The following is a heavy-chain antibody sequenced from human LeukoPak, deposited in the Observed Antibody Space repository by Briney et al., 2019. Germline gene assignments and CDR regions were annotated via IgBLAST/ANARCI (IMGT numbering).Heavy chain of an antibody. CDR1: GGTFSSYA. D-gene: IGHD4/OR15-4a*01. CDR2: IIPIFGTA. V-gene: IGHV1-69*06. CDR3: ARSGKGARKDGSFDY. J-gene: IGHJ4*02. Sequence: VSSVKVSCKASGGTFSSYAISWVRQAPGQGLEWMGGIIPIFGTANYAQKFQGRVTITADKSTSTAYMELSSLRSEDTAVYYCARSGKGARKDGSFDYWGQGTLVIVSS.